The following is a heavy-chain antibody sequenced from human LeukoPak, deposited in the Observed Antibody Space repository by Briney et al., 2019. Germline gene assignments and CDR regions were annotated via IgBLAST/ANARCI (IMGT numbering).Heavy chain of an antibody. Sequence: TGGSLRLSCAASGFTFSNYWMHWVRQAPGKGLVWVSRINSDGSSTTYADSVKGRFTISRDNAKNTLYLQMNNLRADDTAVYSCARDREIAAGNFFDPWGQGTLVTVSS. CDR1: GFTFSNYW. V-gene: IGHV3-74*01. CDR3: ARDREIAAGNFFDP. J-gene: IGHJ5*02. CDR2: INSDGSST. D-gene: IGHD6-13*01.